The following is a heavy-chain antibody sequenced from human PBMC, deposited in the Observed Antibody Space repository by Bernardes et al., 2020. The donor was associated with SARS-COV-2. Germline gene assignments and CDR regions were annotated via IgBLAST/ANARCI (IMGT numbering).Heavy chain of an antibody. CDR2: INTDGSVT. CDR3: ARDRLYDSGHDY. CDR1: GFTFSSYW. V-gene: IGHV3-74*01. D-gene: IGHD3-10*01. Sequence: GGSLRLSCAASGFTFSSYWMNWVRQAPGKGLVWVSRINTDGSVTTYADSVKGRFTISRDNTKNTLDLQMNSLRAEDTAVYYCARDRLYDSGHDYWGQGTLVTVSS. J-gene: IGHJ4*02.